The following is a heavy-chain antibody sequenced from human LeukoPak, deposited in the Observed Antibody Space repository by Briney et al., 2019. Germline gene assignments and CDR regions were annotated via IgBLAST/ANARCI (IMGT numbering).Heavy chain of an antibody. Sequence: SETLSLTCTVSGGSISGYYWSWIRQPPGKGLEWIEEINHSGSTNYNPSLKSRVTISVDTSKNQFSLKLSSVTAADTAVYYCARARKAVAAIWSLDYWGQGTLVTVSS. CDR1: GGSISGYY. CDR2: INHSGST. D-gene: IGHD6-19*01. J-gene: IGHJ4*02. CDR3: ARARKAVAAIWSLDY. V-gene: IGHV4-34*01.